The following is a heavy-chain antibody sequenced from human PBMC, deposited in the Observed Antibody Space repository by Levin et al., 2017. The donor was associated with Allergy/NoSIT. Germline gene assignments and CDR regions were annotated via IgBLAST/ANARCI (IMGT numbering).Heavy chain of an antibody. Sequence: SCVASGFTFTSYWLHWVRQAPGKGLVWVSRTNSDGSSTAYADSVKGRFTISRDNAKNTLYLQMNSLRADDTAVYYCAGESRSAFDIWGQGTMVTVSS. CDR1: GFTFTSYW. CDR2: TNSDGSST. J-gene: IGHJ3*02. D-gene: IGHD6-13*01. CDR3: AGESRSAFDI. V-gene: IGHV3-74*01.